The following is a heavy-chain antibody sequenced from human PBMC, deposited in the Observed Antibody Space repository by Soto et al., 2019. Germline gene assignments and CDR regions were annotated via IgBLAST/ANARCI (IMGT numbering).Heavy chain of an antibody. Sequence: LSLTCAVYGGSFSGYYWSWIRQPPGKGLEWTGEINHSGSTNYNPSLKSRVTISVDTSKNQFSLKLSSVTAAGTAVYYCARDWEYYDYVWGSYRKYHWFDPWGQGTLVTVSS. J-gene: IGHJ5*02. D-gene: IGHD3-16*02. CDR1: GGSFSGYY. V-gene: IGHV4-34*01. CDR3: ARDWEYYDYVWGSYRKYHWFDP. CDR2: INHSGST.